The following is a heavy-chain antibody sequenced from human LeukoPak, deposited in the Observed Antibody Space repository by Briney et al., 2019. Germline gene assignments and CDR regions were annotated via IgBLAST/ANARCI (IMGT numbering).Heavy chain of an antibody. CDR3: ATLGYSYGTDY. D-gene: IGHD5-18*01. V-gene: IGHV4-39*07. CDR1: GGSISSSSYY. Sequence: SETLSLTCTVSGGSISSSSYYWGWIRQPPGKGLEWIGSIYYSGSTYYNPSLKSRVTISVDTSKNQFSLKLSSVTAADTAVYYCATLGYSYGTDYWGQGTLVTVSS. CDR2: IYYSGST. J-gene: IGHJ4*02.